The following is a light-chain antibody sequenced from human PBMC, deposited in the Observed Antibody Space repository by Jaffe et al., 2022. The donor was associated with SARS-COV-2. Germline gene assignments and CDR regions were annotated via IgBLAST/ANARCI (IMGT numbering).Light chain of an antibody. Sequence: EIVLTQSPGTLSLSPGERAILSCRASQSTSSNFLAWYQQKPGQAPGLLIYAASSRATGIPDRFSGSGSGTDFTLTISRLEPEDFAVYYCQQYGTSPWTFGQGTKVEIQ. V-gene: IGKV3-20*01. J-gene: IGKJ1*01. CDR2: AAS. CDR1: QSTSSNF. CDR3: QQYGTSPWT.